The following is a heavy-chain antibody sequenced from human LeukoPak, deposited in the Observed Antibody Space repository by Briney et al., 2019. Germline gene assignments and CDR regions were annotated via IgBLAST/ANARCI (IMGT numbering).Heavy chain of an antibody. J-gene: IGHJ4*02. Sequence: GGSLRLSCAASGFTFSSYSMNWVRQAPGKALEWVSSISSSSSYIYYADSVKGRFTISRDNAKNSLYLQMNSLRAEDTAVYYCARGTSGYDFDYWGQGTLVTVSS. CDR3: ARGTSGYDFDY. D-gene: IGHD5-12*01. CDR1: GFTFSSYS. V-gene: IGHV3-21*01. CDR2: ISSSSSYI.